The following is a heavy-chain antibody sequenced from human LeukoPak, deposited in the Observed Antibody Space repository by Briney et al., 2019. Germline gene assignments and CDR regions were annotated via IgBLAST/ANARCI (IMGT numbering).Heavy chain of an antibody. CDR2: INHSGST. D-gene: IGHD6-6*01. V-gene: IGHV4-34*01. J-gene: IGHJ4*02. Sequence: SETLSLTCAVYGGSFSGYYWSWIRQPPGKGLEWIGEINHSGSTNYNPSLKSRVTISVDTSKNQFSPKLSSVTAAGTAVYYCASSKVIAARPFDYWGQGTLVTVSS. CDR3: ASSKVIAARPFDY. CDR1: GGSFSGYY.